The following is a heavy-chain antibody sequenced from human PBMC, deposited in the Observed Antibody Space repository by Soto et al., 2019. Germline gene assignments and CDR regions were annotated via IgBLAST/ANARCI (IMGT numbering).Heavy chain of an antibody. CDR2: ISAYNGNT. CDR1: GYTFTSYG. J-gene: IGHJ4*02. V-gene: IGHV1-18*01. Sequence: ASVKVSCKASGYTFTSYGISWVRQAPGHGLEWMGWISAYNGNTNYSQKFQGRVTITRDTSASTAYMELSSLRSEDTAVYYCARDILFDYWGQGTLVTVSS. D-gene: IGHD2-15*01. CDR3: ARDILFDY.